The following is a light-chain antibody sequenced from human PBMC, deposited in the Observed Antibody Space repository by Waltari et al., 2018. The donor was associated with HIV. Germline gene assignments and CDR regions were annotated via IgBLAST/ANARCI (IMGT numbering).Light chain of an antibody. V-gene: IGLV3-25*03. CDR3: QSADSIGSYWV. CDR2: KDN. Sequence: SHELTQPPSVSVSPGQTARITCFGDALAKQYGYWHQQKRGQAPILIIYKDNMRPAGIPERFSGSSSGTTVTLTISGVQAEDEADYYCQSADSIGSYWVFGGGTKLTVL. J-gene: IGLJ3*02. CDR1: ALAKQY.